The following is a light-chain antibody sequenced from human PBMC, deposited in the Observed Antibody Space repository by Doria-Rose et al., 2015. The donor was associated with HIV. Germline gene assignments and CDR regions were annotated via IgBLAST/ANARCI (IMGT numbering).Light chain of an antibody. V-gene: IGKV3D-20*02. CDR1: QSFSSTY. Sequence: TQSPGTLSLSPCNRATLSCSVSQSFSSTYLAWYQQKPGQAPSLLIYDGSTRATGITDRFSAGASTTDINLTINSLEPEDYAQYHCHQNSTSWTFGRGPQVEI. CDR3: HQNSTSWT. CDR2: DGS. J-gene: IGKJ1*01.